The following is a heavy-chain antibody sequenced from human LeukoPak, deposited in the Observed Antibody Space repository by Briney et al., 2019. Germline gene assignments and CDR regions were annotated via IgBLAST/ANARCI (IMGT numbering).Heavy chain of an antibody. CDR1: GFTFSDYG. CDR3: ARHGIVGASLSAYYYYYMDV. D-gene: IGHD1-26*01. V-gene: IGHV3-23*01. J-gene: IGHJ6*03. Sequence: GGSLRLSSAASGFTFSDYGMTWVRQAPGKGLEWVSGIVNNGGGTYYADSVKGRFTISRDNAKSTLYLQVNSLRAEDTAVYYCARHGIVGASLSAYYYYYMDVWGKGTTVTVSS. CDR2: IVNNGGGT.